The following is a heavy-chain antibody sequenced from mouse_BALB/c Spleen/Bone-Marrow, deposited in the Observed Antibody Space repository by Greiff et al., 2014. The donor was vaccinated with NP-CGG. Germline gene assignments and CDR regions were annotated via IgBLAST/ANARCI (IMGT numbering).Heavy chain of an antibody. CDR3: ARINGYDY. D-gene: IGHD2-2*01. Sequence: QVQLKHSGAELVKPGASVKLSCKASGYTFISYWMHWVKQRPGQGLEWIGEIDPSTGRTDYNKKFKSQATLTVDKSSSTAYMHLSSLTSEDSAVYYCARINGYDYWGQGTTLTVSS. V-gene: IGHV1S81*02. CDR1: GYTFISYW. CDR2: IDPSTGRT. J-gene: IGHJ2*01.